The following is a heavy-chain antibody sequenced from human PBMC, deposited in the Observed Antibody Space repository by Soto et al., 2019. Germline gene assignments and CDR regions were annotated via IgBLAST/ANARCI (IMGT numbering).Heavy chain of an antibody. Sequence: QVQLVESGGGVVQPGRSLRLTCAATGFSFSRHGMHWVRQAPGKGLEWLAVILNDGSAQEYADSVKGRFTISRDNSKNTLYLQMNNLRAEDTSVYYCARDDHYLDNGLDYWGQGILVTVSS. V-gene: IGHV3-33*01. J-gene: IGHJ4*02. CDR2: ILNDGSAQ. CDR1: GFSFSRHG. CDR3: ARDDHYLDNGLDY. D-gene: IGHD1-1*01.